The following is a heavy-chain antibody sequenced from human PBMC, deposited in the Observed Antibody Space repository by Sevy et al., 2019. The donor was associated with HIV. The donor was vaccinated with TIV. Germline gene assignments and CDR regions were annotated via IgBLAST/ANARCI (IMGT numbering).Heavy chain of an antibody. CDR2: ISASGGTT. V-gene: IGHV3-23*01. Sequence: GGSLRLSCAASGFTFSSYVMSWVRQAPKKGLEWVSTISASGGTTYYADSVKGRFIISTDNSRNTLYLQMNTLRAEDTAVYYCANQGHSSGWYYFDYWGQGTLVTVSS. J-gene: IGHJ4*02. CDR3: ANQGHSSGWYYFDY. CDR1: GFTFSSYV. D-gene: IGHD6-19*01.